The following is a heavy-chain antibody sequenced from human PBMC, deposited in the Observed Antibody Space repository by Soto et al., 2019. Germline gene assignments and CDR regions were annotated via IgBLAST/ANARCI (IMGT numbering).Heavy chain of an antibody. J-gene: IGHJ4*02. Sequence: QLQLQESGPGLVKPSETLSLSCTVSGAAISRDFYYWGWIRQPPGKGLEWIGSIHDRGSTYYNPSLKGRVTITVDASTNPFSLNLSSVTAADTAVYYCARDSGDGYTPWDYWGQGTLVTVSS. V-gene: IGHV4-39*02. D-gene: IGHD5-12*01. CDR1: GAAISRDFYY. CDR2: IHDRGST. CDR3: ARDSGDGYTPWDY.